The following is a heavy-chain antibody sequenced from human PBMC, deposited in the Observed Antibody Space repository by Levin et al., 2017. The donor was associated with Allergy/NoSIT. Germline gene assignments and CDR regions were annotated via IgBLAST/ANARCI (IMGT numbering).Heavy chain of an antibody. V-gene: IGHV1-24*01. CDR3: STARYHHTSRYQYYFDS. CDR2: FEPEDGEP. D-gene: IGHD3-16*02. J-gene: IGHJ4*02. CDR1: GDILSELS. Sequence: ASVKVSCKVSGDILSELSMHWVRQAPGKGLEWMGGFEPEDGEPIYAQKFQGRLTMTEDTSTDTAYMELSSLSFEDTAVYFCSTARYHHTSRYQYYFDSWGQGTLVTVSS.